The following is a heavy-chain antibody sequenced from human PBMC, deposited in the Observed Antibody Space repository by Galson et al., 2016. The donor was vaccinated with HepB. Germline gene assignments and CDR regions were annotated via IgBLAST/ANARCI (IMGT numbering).Heavy chain of an antibody. CDR3: VKWIYYGVGIYDH. V-gene: IGHV3-23*01. Sequence: SLRLSCAASGFTFSSYAMTWVRQAPGKGLEWVSTIGSGGNTYYADSVQGRFTISRDNSKNTLYLQMSSLRAEDTAVYYCVKWIYYGVGIYDHWGQGTLVTVSS. CDR1: GFTFSSYA. D-gene: IGHD3-10*01. CDR2: IGSGGNT. J-gene: IGHJ4*02.